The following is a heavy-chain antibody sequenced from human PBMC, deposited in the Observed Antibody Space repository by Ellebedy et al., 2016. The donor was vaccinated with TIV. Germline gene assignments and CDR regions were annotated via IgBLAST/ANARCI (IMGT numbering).Heavy chain of an antibody. J-gene: IGHJ3*02. V-gene: IGHV3-30*04. Sequence: GESLKISCAASGFIFSTSIMHWVRQAPGKGLEWVAVISHDESTKSVEGRFTISRDNSKKTLYLQMNILRTEDTAVYYCAREGESSGKAGIFDIWGLGTMVTVSS. CDR2: ISHDEST. D-gene: IGHD3-10*01. CDR1: GFIFSTSI. CDR3: AREGESSGKAGIFDI.